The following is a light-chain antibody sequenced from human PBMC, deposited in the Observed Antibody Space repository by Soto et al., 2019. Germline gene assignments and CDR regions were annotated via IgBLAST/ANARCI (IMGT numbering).Light chain of an antibody. CDR2: EVS. CDR1: SSDVGSHNY. CDR3: SSHTSRFTLI. J-gene: IGLJ2*01. V-gene: IGLV2-14*01. Sequence: QSVLTQPASVSGSPGQSITITCTGTSSDVGSHNYVSWYQKEPGKAPKVIIYEVSNRPSGVSTRFSGSRSGNTASLTISGLQAADEADYYCSSHTSRFTLIFGGGTQLTVL.